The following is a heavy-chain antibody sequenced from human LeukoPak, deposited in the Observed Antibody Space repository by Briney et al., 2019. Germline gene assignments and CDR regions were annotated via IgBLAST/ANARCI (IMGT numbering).Heavy chain of an antibody. J-gene: IGHJ6*02. CDR3: ARPLYGSGRYYYGMDV. CDR2: IKQDGSEK. CDR1: GFTFSSYW. V-gene: IGHV3-7*01. Sequence: PGGSLRLSCAASGFTFSSYWMSWVRQAPGKGLEWVANIKQDGSEKYYVDSVKGRFTISRDNAKNSLYLQMNSLRAEDTAVYYCARPLYGSGRYYYGMDVWGQGTTVTVSS. D-gene: IGHD3-10*01.